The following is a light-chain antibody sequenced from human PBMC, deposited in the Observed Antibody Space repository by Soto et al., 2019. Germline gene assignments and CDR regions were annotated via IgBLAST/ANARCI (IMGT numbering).Light chain of an antibody. Sequence: QSALTQPASVSGSPGQSITISCTGTSSDVGSYNLVSWYQQHPGKAPKLMIYEVSKRPSGVSNRFSGSKSGNTASLTISGLQAEDEADYYCCSYAGRSTPYVFGTGTKLT. CDR2: EVS. CDR3: CSYAGRSTPYV. J-gene: IGLJ1*01. CDR1: SSDVGSYNL. V-gene: IGLV2-23*02.